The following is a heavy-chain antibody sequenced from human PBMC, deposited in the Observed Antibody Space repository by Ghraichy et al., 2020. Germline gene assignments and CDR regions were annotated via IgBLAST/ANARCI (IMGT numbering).Heavy chain of an antibody. Sequence: ASVKVSCKASGYTFTSYGISWVRQAPGQGLEWMGWISAYNGNTNYAQKLQGRVTMTTDTSTSTAYMELRSLRSDDTAVYYCARDSITIFGVVTGYYGMDVWGQGTTVTVSS. CDR3: ARDSITIFGVVTGYYGMDV. CDR2: ISAYNGNT. V-gene: IGHV1-18*01. J-gene: IGHJ6*02. D-gene: IGHD3-3*01. CDR1: GYTFTSYG.